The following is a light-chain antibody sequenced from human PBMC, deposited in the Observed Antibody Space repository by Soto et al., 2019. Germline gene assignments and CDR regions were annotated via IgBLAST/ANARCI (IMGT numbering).Light chain of an antibody. J-gene: IGKJ1*01. CDR3: QQYGGSSRT. CDR2: ETY. CDR1: QSVRNNY. V-gene: IGKV3-20*01. Sequence: IVLTQSPDTRSWSPGERVTLSCRASQSVRNNYLAWYQQKPGQAPRLLIYETYRRATGIPDRFSGSGSGIDFTLTISRLEPEDFAVYLCQQYGGSSRTFGLGTKVDIK.